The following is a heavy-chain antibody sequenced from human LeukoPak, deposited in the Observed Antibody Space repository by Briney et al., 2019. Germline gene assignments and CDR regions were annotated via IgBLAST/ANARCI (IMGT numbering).Heavy chain of an antibody. CDR2: IYYSGST. V-gene: IGHV4-31*03. D-gene: IGHD3-3*01. J-gene: IGHJ5*02. Sequence: SETLSLTCTVSGSSISSGGYYWSWIRQHPGKGLEWIGYIYYSGSTYYNPSLKSRVTISVDTSKNQFSLKLSSVTAADTAVYYCARVYGHDFWSGFPNWFDPWGQGTLVTVSS. CDR3: ARVYGHDFWSGFPNWFDP. CDR1: GSSISSGGYY.